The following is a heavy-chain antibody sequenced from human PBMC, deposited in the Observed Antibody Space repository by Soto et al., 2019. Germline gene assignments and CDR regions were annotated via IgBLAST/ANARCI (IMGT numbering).Heavy chain of an antibody. CDR2: ISAYNGNT. CDR3: ARVSYDYLGGDFDY. J-gene: IGHJ4*02. V-gene: IGHV1-18*01. CDR1: GYTFPSYG. D-gene: IGHD3-16*01. Sequence: ASVKVSCKASGYTFPSYGISWLRQAPGQGLEWMGWISAYNGNTNFAQKLQGRVTMTTDTSTSTAYMELRSLRSDDTAVYYCARVSYDYLGGDFDYWGQGTLVTVSS.